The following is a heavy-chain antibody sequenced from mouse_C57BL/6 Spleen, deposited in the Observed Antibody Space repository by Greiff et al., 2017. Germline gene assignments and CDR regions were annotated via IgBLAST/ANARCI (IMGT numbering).Heavy chain of an antibody. CDR2: IWTGGGT. V-gene: IGHV2-9-1*01. Sequence: VKLMESGPGLVAPSQSLSITCTVSGFSLTSYAISWVRQPPGKGLEWLGVIWTGGGTNYNSALKSRLSISKDNAKSQVFLKMNSLKTDDTARYYCARAYGSSSPGFAYWGQGTLVTVSA. D-gene: IGHD1-1*01. CDR3: ARAYGSSSPGFAY. CDR1: GFSLTSYA. J-gene: IGHJ3*01.